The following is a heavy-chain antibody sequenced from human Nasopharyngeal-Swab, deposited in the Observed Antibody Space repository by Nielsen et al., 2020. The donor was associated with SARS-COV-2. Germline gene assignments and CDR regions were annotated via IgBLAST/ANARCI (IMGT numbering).Heavy chain of an antibody. CDR1: GGSISSGGYY. V-gene: IGHV4-31*03. CDR2: IYYSGST. J-gene: IGHJ3*02. D-gene: IGHD1-26*01. CDR3: ARDQAGATWAPGAFDI. Sequence: SETLSLTCTVSGGSISSGGYYWSWIRQHLGKGLEWIGYIYYSGSTYYNPSLKSRVTISVDTSKNQFSLKLSSVTAADTAVYYCARDQAGATWAPGAFDIWGQGTMVTVSS.